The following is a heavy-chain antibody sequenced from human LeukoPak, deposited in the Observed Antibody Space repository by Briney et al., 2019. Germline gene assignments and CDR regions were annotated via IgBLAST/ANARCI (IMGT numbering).Heavy chain of an antibody. V-gene: IGHV4-59*08. CDR1: GGSISSYY. CDR3: ARHRGPAVEMATTWFDY. Sequence: KPSETLSLTCTVSGGSISSYYWSWIRQPPGKGLEWIGYIYYSGSTNYNPSLKSRVTISVDTSKNQFSLKLSSVTAADTAVYYCARHRGPAVEMATTWFDYWGQGTLVTVSS. CDR2: IYYSGST. J-gene: IGHJ4*02. D-gene: IGHD5-24*01.